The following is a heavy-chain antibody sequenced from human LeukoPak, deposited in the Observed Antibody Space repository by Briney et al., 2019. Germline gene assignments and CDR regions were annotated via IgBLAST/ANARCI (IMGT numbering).Heavy chain of an antibody. J-gene: IGHJ3*02. CDR1: GYTFTSYY. CDR2: INPSGGST. CDR3: ARAPAGYCSSTSCSGAFDI. V-gene: IGHV1-46*01. Sequence: ASVKFSCKASGYTFTSYYMHWVRQAPGQGLEWMGIINPSGGSTSYAQKFQGRVTMTRDTSTSTVYMELSSLRSEDTAVYYCARAPAGYCSSTSCSGAFDIWGQGTMVTVSS. D-gene: IGHD2-2*01.